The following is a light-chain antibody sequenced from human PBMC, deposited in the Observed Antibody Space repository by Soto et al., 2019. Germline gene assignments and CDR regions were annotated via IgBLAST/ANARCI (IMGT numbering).Light chain of an antibody. CDR1: QSVSSN. CDR2: GAS. CDR3: QQYNNWPPYT. Sequence: EIVMTQSPATLSVSPGESATLSCRASQSVSSNLAWYQQKPGQAPRLLIYGASTRATGIPARFSGSGSGTDVTLTISSLQSEDFAVYYCQQYNNWPPYTFGQGTKLEIK. V-gene: IGKV3-15*01. J-gene: IGKJ2*01.